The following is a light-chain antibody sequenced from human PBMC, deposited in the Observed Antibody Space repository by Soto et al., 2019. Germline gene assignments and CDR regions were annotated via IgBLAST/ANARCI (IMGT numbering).Light chain of an antibody. V-gene: IGKV3-20*01. Sequence: EIVMTQSPATLSVSPGERATLSCRASQSVANSHVAWYQQRRGLPPRLLIYGASNRATGIPDRFSGSGSGADFTLTISRLEPEDFAVYFCQQYGNSPPGTFGQGTRLEIK. CDR3: QQYGNSPPGT. J-gene: IGKJ5*01. CDR1: QSVANSH. CDR2: GAS.